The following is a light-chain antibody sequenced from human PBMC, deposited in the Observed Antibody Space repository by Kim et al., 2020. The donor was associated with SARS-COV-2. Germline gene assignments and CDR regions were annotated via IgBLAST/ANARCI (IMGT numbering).Light chain of an antibody. J-gene: IGKJ5*01. CDR3: QQYNNWPPMT. V-gene: IGKV3-15*01. CDR2: GAS. Sequence: EIVMTQSPATLSVSPGERATLSCRASQSVSINLAWYQQKPGQAPRLLIFGASARATGIPARFSGSGSGTEFTLTISSLQSEDFAVYYCQQYNNWPPMTFGQGTRLEIK. CDR1: QSVSIN.